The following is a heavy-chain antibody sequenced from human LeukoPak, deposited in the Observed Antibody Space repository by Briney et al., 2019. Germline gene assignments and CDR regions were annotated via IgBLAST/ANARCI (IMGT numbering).Heavy chain of an antibody. CDR3: ARVTQNDTYYYDSSGYYYFDY. V-gene: IGHV1-18*01. CDR1: GYTFTSYG. CDR2: ISAYNGNT. Sequence: ASVKVSCKASGYTFTSYGISWVRQAPGQGLEWMGWISAYNGNTNYAQKLQGRVTMTTDTSTSTAYMELRSLRSDDTAVYYCARVTQNDTYYYDSSGYYYFDYWGQGTLVTVSS. J-gene: IGHJ4*02. D-gene: IGHD3-22*01.